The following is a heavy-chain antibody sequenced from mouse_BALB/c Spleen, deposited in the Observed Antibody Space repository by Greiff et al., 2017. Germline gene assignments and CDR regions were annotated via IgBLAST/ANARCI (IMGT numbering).Heavy chain of an antibody. J-gene: IGHJ2*01. CDR3: AREGEKIYIDY. V-gene: IGHV3-6*02. Sequence: EVQLQESGPGLVKPSQSLSLTCSVTGYSITSGYYWNWIRQFPGNKLEWMGYISYDGSNNYNPSLKNRISITRDTSKNQFFLKLNSVTTEDTATYYCAREGEKIYIDYWGQGTTLTVSS. CDR1: GYSITSGYY. CDR2: ISYDGSN.